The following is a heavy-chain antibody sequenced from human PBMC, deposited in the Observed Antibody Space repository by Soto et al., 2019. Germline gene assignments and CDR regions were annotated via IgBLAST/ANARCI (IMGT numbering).Heavy chain of an antibody. Sequence: GSLKLSCPASGFSFSSYAIGWVRQAPGKGLDWVSSISAGGDGTYYAHSVKGRFTISRDNSKNTAYLQLINLRADDTAVYYCAEGRSYPDYWGQGTRVTVSS. J-gene: IGHJ4*02. V-gene: IGHV3-23*01. CDR1: GFSFSSYA. CDR3: AEGRSYPDY. D-gene: IGHD1-26*01. CDR2: ISAGGDGT.